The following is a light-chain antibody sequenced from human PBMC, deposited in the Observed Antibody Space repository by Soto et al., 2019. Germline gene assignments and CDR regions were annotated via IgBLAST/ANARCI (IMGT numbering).Light chain of an antibody. J-gene: IGKJ5*01. CDR1: QSVSSY. V-gene: IGKV3-20*01. CDR2: DVS. CDR3: QQYGSSLIT. Sequence: EIVMTQSPATLSLSPGYRATLSCRASQSVSSYLAWYQQKPGQAPRLLIYDVSNRATGIPDRFSGSGSGTDFTLTISRLEPEDFAVYYCQQYGSSLITFGQGTRLEI.